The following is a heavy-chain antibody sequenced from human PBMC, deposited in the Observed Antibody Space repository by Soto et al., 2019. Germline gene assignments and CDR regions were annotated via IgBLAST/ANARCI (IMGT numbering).Heavy chain of an antibody. CDR3: ATRANYYDSSGYYYGMDV. J-gene: IGHJ6*02. CDR1: GYSFTSYW. CDR2: IYPGDSDT. D-gene: IGHD3-22*01. V-gene: IGHV5-51*01. Sequence: RGESLKISCKGSGYSFTSYWIGWVRQMPGKGLEWMGIIYPGDSDTRYSPSFQGQVTISADKSISTAYLQWSSLKASDTAMYYCATRANYYDSSGYYYGMDVWGQGTTVTVSS.